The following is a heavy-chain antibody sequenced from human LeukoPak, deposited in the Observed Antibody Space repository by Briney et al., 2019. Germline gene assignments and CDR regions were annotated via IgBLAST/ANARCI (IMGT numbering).Heavy chain of an antibody. V-gene: IGHV1-3*01. Sequence: GASVKVSCKASGYTFTSYAMHWVRQAPGQRLEWMGWINAGNGNTKYSQKFQGRVTITRDTSASTAYMELSSLRSEDTAVYYCARGPNYYDSSGKHDYWGQGTLVTVSS. CDR1: GYTFTSYA. D-gene: IGHD3-22*01. CDR3: ARGPNYYDSSGKHDY. J-gene: IGHJ4*02. CDR2: INAGNGNT.